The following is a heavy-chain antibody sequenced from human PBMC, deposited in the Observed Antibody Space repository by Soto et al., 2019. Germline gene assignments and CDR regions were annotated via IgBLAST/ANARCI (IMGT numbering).Heavy chain of an antibody. Sequence: SETLSLTCTVSGGSIISTNYYWGWIRQPPGKGLEWIGSASYNPSLQTRVTISVDASKNQFSLKLSSVTAADTAMYYCVRQRVSTTTPPRVYFDQWGQGALVTVSS. CDR3: VRQRVSTTTPPRVYFDQ. J-gene: IGHJ4*02. V-gene: IGHV4-39*01. CDR1: GGSIISTNYY. D-gene: IGHD3-22*01. CDR2: A.